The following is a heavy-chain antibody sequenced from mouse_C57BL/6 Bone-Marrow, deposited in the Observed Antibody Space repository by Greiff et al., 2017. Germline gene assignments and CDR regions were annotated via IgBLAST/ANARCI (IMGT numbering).Heavy chain of an antibody. V-gene: IGHV1-47*01. Sequence: VQLVESGAELARPGASVKLSCKASGYTFTTYPIEWMKQNHGKSLEWIGNFHPYNDDTKYNEKFKGKATLTVEKSSSTVYLELSRLTSDDSAVYYCARGGNYGGYYFDYWGQGTTLTVSS. CDR1: GYTFTTYP. J-gene: IGHJ2*01. D-gene: IGHD2-1*01. CDR3: ARGGNYGGYYFDY. CDR2: FHPYNDDT.